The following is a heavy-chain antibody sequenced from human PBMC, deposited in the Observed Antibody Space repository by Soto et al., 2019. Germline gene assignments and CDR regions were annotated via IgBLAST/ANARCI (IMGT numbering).Heavy chain of an antibody. Sequence: PSETLSLTCTVSGGSISSYYWSWIRQPPGKGLEWIGYIYYSGSTNYNPSLKSRVTISVDTSKNQFSLKLSSVTAADTAVYYCARETRYYDSSGYSNWFDPWGQGTLVTVS. CDR1: GGSISSYY. CDR2: IYYSGST. V-gene: IGHV4-59*01. D-gene: IGHD3-22*01. J-gene: IGHJ5*02. CDR3: ARETRYYDSSGYSNWFDP.